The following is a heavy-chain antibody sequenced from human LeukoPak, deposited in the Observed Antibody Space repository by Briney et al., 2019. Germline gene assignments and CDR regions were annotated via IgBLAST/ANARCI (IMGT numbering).Heavy chain of an antibody. CDR2: IYDTGST. V-gene: IGHV4-30-4*08. CDR3: ARDDSSGYYRFDY. CDR1: DDSIISGDYY. D-gene: IGHD3-22*01. Sequence: SETLSLTCSVSDDSIISGDYYWSWIRQPPGKGLEWIGYIYDTGSTYYNPSLKSRVTTSIDASKNQFFLKLRSVTAADTAVYYCARDDSSGYYRFDYWGQGTLVTVSS. J-gene: IGHJ4*02.